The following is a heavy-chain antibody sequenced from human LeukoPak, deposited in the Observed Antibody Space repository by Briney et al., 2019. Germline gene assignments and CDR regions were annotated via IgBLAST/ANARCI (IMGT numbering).Heavy chain of an antibody. CDR1: GYTFTSYD. V-gene: IGHV1-8*01. CDR3: ARGVGATGAIDY. D-gene: IGHD1-26*01. J-gene: IGHJ4*02. CDR2: MNPNSGNT. Sequence: ASVKVSCKASGYTFTSYDINRVRQATGQGLEWMGWMNPNSGNTGYAQKFQGRVTMTRNTSISTAYMELSSLRSEDTAVYYCARGVGATGAIDYWGQGTLVTVSS.